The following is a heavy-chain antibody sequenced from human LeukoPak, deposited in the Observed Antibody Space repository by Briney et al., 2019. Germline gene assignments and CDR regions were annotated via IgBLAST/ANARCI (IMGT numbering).Heavy chain of an antibody. CDR2: IYTSGST. D-gene: IGHD6-13*01. Sequence: SETLSLTCTVSGGSISSYYWSWIRQPAGKGLEWIGRIYTSGSTNYNPSLKSRVTMSVDTSKNQFSLKLSSVTAADTAVYYCARDLRHSSSWFDAFDIWGQGTMVTVSS. CDR3: ARDLRHSSSWFDAFDI. CDR1: GGSISSYY. V-gene: IGHV4-4*07. J-gene: IGHJ3*02.